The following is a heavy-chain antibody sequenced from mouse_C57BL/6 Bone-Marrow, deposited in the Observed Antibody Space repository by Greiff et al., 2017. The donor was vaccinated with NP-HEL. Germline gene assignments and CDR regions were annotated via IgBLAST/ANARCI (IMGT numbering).Heavy chain of an antibody. V-gene: IGHV1-54*01. J-gene: IGHJ2*01. CDR3: ARGFITTVVAKGY. Sequence: VQLQQSGAELVRPGTSVKVSCKASGYAFTNYLIEWVKQRPGQGLEWIGVLNPGSGGTNSNEKFKGKATLTADKSSSTAYMQLSSLTSEDSAVYFCARGFITTVVAKGYWGQGTTLTVSS. D-gene: IGHD1-1*01. CDR2: LNPGSGGT. CDR1: GYAFTNYL.